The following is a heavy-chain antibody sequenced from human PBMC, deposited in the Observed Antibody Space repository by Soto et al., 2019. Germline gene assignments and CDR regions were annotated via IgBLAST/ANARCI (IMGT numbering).Heavy chain of an antibody. CDR2: INHSGST. J-gene: IGHJ4*02. V-gene: IGHV4-34*01. Sequence: PSETLSLTCAVYGGSFSGYYWSWIRQPPGKGLEWIGEINHSGSTNYNPSLKSRVTISVDTSKNQFSLKLSSVTAAGTAVYYCARGWHFWSGYLYQNPGEFDYWGQGTLVTVSS. CDR3: ARGWHFWSGYLYQNPGEFDY. CDR1: GGSFSGYY. D-gene: IGHD3-3*02.